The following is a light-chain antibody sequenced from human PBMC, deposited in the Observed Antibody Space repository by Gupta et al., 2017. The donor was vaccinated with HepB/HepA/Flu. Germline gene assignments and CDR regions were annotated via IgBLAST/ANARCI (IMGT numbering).Light chain of an antibody. Sequence: QSALTQPASVPGSPGQSITISCTGTSSDVGGYNYVSWYQQHPGKAPKLLIYGVNNRPSGVSNRFSASKSGNTASLSISGLRPEDEADYYCGSYTSSSPWVFGGGTKVTVL. CDR3: GSYTSSSPWV. V-gene: IGLV2-14*01. CDR2: GVN. CDR1: SSDVGGYNY. J-gene: IGLJ3*02.